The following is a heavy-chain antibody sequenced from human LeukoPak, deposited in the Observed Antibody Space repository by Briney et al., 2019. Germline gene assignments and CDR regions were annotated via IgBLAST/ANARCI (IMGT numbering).Heavy chain of an antibody. CDR3: AREREANYGDYDY. CDR1: GGTFSSYA. Sequence: GASVTVSCKASGGTFSSYAISWVRQAPGQGLEWMGGIIPIFGTANYAQKFQGRVTITADESTSTAYMELSSLRSEDTAVYYCAREREANYGDYDYWGQGTLVTVSS. D-gene: IGHD4-17*01. V-gene: IGHV1-69*13. J-gene: IGHJ4*02. CDR2: IIPIFGTA.